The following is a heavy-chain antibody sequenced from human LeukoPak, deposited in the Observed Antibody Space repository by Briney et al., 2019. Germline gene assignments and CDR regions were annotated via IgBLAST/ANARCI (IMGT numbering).Heavy chain of an antibody. D-gene: IGHD1-7*01. CDR1: GGTFSSYA. Sequence: SVKVSCKASGGTFSSYAISWVRQAPGQGLEWMGGIIPIFGTANYAQKFQGRVTITADESTSTAYMELSSLRSEDTAVYYCARDAKLRTGEYYFDYWGQGTLVTVSS. V-gene: IGHV1-69*13. CDR3: ARDAKLRTGEYYFDY. J-gene: IGHJ4*02. CDR2: IIPIFGTA.